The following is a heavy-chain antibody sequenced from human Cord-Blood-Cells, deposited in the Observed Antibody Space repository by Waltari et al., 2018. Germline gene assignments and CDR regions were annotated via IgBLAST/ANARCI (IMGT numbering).Heavy chain of an antibody. CDR2: ISPIFGTP. V-gene: IGHV1-69*01. J-gene: IGHJ1*01. CDR3: ARSNLLGYCSSTSCYYFQH. CDR1: GGTFSSYA. Sequence: QVQLVQSGAEVKKPGSSVKVSCKASGGTFSSYAISWVRQAPGQGLEWMGGISPIFGTPNYAQNFKGRVTITADESTSTAYMELSSLRSEDTAVYYCARSNLLGYCSSTSCYYFQHWGQGTLVTVSS. D-gene: IGHD2-2*01.